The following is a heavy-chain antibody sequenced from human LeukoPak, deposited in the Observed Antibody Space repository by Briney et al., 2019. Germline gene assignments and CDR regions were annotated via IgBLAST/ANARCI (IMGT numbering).Heavy chain of an antibody. CDR2: ISSSGSTI. CDR1: GFTFSDYY. J-gene: IGHJ6*02. D-gene: IGHD5-18*01. Sequence: GGSLRLSCAASGFTFSDYYMSWIRQAPGKGLEWVSYISSSGSTIYYADSVKGRFTISRDNAKNSLYLQMNSLRAEDTAVYYCARADTAMVGFDYYYGMDVWGQGTTVTVSS. V-gene: IGHV3-11*01. CDR3: ARADTAMVGFDYYYGMDV.